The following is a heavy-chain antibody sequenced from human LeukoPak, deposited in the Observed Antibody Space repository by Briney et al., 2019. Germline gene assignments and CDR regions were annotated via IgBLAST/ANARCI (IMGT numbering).Heavy chain of an antibody. J-gene: IGHJ3*02. D-gene: IGHD1-26*01. CDR3: ARAWVLLSGDAFDI. CDR1: GGSISSGSYY. V-gene: IGHV4-61*02. CDR2: IYTSGST. Sequence: PSETLSLTCTVSGGSISSGSYYWSWIRQPAGKGLEWIGRIYTSGSTNYNPSLKSRVTISVDTSKNQFSLKLSSVAAADTAVYYCARAWVLLSGDAFDIWGQGTMVTVSS.